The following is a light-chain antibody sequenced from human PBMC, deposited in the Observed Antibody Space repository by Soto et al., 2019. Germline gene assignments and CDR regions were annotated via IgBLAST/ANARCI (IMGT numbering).Light chain of an antibody. CDR3: QQWGSPAPYT. V-gene: IGKV3-20*01. J-gene: IGKJ2*01. Sequence: EIVLTQSPGTLSLSPGERVTLSCRASQTVTSSYLAWYQHKPGQAPRLLIYGASNRATGIPDRFSGSGSGTDFTLTINRLEPEDFAVYYCQQWGSPAPYTFGQGTNLELK. CDR2: GAS. CDR1: QTVTSSY.